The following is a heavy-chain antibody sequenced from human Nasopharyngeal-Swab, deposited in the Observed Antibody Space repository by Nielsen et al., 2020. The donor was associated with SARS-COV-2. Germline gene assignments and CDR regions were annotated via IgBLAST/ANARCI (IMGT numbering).Heavy chain of an antibody. CDR1: GFSFNTYG. CDR2: ISDDNTI. Sequence: GASLKISCAASGFSFNTYGLNWVRQAPGKGLEWISYISDDNTIFYADSVKGRFTISRDNAKNSLYLHMNSLRDEDTALYYCARDSELLTNYYGLDYWGQGTLVTVSS. CDR3: ARDSELLTNYYGLDY. J-gene: IGHJ4*02. V-gene: IGHV3-48*02. D-gene: IGHD3-9*01.